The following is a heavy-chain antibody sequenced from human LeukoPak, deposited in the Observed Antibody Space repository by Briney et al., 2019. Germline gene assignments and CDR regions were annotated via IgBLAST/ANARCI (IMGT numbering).Heavy chain of an antibody. CDR2: MNPNSGNT. V-gene: IGHV1-8*01. D-gene: IGHD3-3*01. CDR3: ATSTYYDFWSGYYTVGY. J-gene: IGHJ4*02. CDR1: GYTFTSYD. Sequence: GVSVKVSCKASGYTFTSYDINWVRQATGQGLEWMGWMNPNSGNTGYAQKFQGRVTMTRNTSISTAYMELSSLRSEDTAVYYCATSTYYDFWSGYYTVGYWGQGTLVTVSS.